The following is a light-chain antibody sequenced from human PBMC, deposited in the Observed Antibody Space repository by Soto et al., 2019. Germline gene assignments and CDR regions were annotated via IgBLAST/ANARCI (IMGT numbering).Light chain of an antibody. J-gene: IGLJ1*01. CDR1: SSDVGGYSY. CDR2: DVS. CDR3: ASYTTSSTYV. V-gene: IGLV2-14*01. Sequence: QSVLAQPASVSGSPGQSIAISCTGTSSDVGGYSYVSWYQQQPGKAPKLVISDVSNRPSGVSDRFSGSKSGNTAPLTISGLQTEDEAEYYCASYTTSSTYVFGTGTKVTVL.